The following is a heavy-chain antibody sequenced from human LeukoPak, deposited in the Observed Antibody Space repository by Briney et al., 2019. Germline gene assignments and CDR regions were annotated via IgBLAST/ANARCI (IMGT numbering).Heavy chain of an antibody. CDR3: ARHLPMALECFHH. CDR1: GGSISSSSYY. D-gene: IGHD5-24*01. CDR2: IYYSGST. Sequence: SETLSLTCTVSGGSISSSSYYWGWIRQPPGKGLEWIGSIYYSGSTYYNPSLKSRVTISLDTSKNQFSLKLSSVTAADTAVYYCARHLPMALECFHHWGQGTLVTVSS. V-gene: IGHV4-39*01. J-gene: IGHJ1*01.